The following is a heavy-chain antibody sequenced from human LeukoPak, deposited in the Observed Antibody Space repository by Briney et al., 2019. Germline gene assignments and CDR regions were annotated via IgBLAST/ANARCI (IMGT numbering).Heavy chain of an antibody. CDR1: GGTFSSYA. Sequence: ASVKVSCKASGGTFSSYAISWVRQAPGQGLEWMGIINPSGGSTSYAQKFQGRVTMTRDTSTSTVYMELSSLRSEDTAVYYCARSGYSSGWYHEYFQHWGQGTLVTVSS. CDR2: INPSGGST. V-gene: IGHV1-46*01. CDR3: ARSGYSSGWYHEYFQH. J-gene: IGHJ1*01. D-gene: IGHD6-19*01.